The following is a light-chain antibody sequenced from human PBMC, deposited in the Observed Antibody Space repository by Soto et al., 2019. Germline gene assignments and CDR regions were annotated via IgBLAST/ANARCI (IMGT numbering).Light chain of an antibody. CDR1: QSVSSY. V-gene: IGKV3-11*01. CDR3: QLGDT. Sequence: EIVLTQAPSTLSLSPGERATLSCSARQSVSSYLAGYQQKPGQAPRLLIYDASNRATGIPARFSGSGSGTDFTLTISSLEPEDFAVYYCQLGDTFGHGTKLEIK. J-gene: IGKJ2*01. CDR2: DAS.